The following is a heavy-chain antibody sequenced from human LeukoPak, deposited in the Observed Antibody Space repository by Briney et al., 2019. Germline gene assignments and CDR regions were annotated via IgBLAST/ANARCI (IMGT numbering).Heavy chain of an antibody. CDR1: GYRFTSYD. D-gene: IGHD3-22*01. V-gene: IGHV1-8*01. J-gene: IGHJ4*02. CDR2: MNPHSGTT. CDR3: ARGSENNFDSSGPIGF. Sequence: GASVKVSCKTSGYRFTSYDINWVRQTTGQGLEWMGWMNPHSGTTGYAQKFQGRLTLSRDTSISTTYLELSSLTSEDTATYYCARGSENNFDSSGPIGFWGQGTLVTVSS.